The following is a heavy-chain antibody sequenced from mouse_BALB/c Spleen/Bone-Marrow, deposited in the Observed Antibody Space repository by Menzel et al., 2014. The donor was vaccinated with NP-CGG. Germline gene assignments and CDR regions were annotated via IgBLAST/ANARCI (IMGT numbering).Heavy chain of an antibody. Sequence: DVQLVESGGGLVQPGGSMKLSCVASGFTFSNYWMNWVRQSPEKGLEWVAEIRLKSNNYATHYAESVKGRFTISRDDSKSSVYLQMNNLRAEDTGIYYCTRGYYWAYFDVWGAGTTVTVSS. CDR3: TRGYYWAYFDV. J-gene: IGHJ1*01. V-gene: IGHV6-6*02. CDR1: GFTFSNYW. D-gene: IGHD2-3*01. CDR2: IRLKSNNYAT.